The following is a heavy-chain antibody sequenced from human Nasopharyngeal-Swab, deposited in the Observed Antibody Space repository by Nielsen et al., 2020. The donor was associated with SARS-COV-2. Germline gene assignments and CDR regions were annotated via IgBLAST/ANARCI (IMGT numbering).Heavy chain of an antibody. Sequence: SETLSLTCTVSGGSISSYYWSWIRQPPGKGLEWIGYIYYSGSTNYSPSLKSRVTITVDTSKNQFSLKLSSVTAADTAVYYCARVGADYYGSGSYYFDYWGQGTLVTVSS. J-gene: IGHJ4*02. D-gene: IGHD3-10*01. CDR2: IYYSGST. CDR1: GGSISSYY. V-gene: IGHV4-59*01. CDR3: ARVGADYYGSGSYYFDY.